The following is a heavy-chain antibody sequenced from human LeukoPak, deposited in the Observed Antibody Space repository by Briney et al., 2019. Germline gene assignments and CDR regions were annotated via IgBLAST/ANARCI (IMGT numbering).Heavy chain of an antibody. J-gene: IGHJ4*02. Sequence: ASVKVSCKVSGYTLTELSMHWVRQAPGKGLEWMGGFDPEDGETIYAQKFQGRVTMTEDTSTDTAYMELSSLRSEDMAVYYCATGVTIFGVVTVFDYWGQGTLVTVSS. V-gene: IGHV1-24*01. CDR1: GYTLTELS. D-gene: IGHD3-3*01. CDR2: FDPEDGET. CDR3: ATGVTIFGVVTVFDY.